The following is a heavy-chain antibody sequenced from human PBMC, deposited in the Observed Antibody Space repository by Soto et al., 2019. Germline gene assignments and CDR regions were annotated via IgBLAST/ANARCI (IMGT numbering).Heavy chain of an antibody. CDR3: AKEVPLDYGMDV. CDR1: GFTFSSYG. J-gene: IGHJ6*02. D-gene: IGHD2-2*01. Sequence: QVQLVESGGGVVQPGRSLRLSCAASGFTFSSYGMHWVRQAPAKGLECVAVISYDGSNKYYADSLKGRFTIYRDNSKNTLYLQMNSLRAEDTAVYYCAKEVPLDYGMDVWGQGTKVTVSS. CDR2: ISYDGSNK. V-gene: IGHV3-30*18.